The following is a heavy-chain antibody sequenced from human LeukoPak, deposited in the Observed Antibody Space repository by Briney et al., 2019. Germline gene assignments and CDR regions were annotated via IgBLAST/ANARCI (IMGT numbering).Heavy chain of an antibody. CDR3: ASEMKGNNDFLTGHYHSYHHGMDV. CDR1: GGSINTYY. D-gene: IGHD3-9*01. Sequence: SETLSLTCTVSGGSINTYYWNWIRQPAGKGLEWIGRIYASGTTKYNPSLKSRVDMSVDTSMSQFSLKLRSVTAADTAVYFCASEMKGNNDFLTGHYHSYHHGMDVWGQGTTVIVSS. V-gene: IGHV4-4*07. J-gene: IGHJ6*02. CDR2: IYASGTT.